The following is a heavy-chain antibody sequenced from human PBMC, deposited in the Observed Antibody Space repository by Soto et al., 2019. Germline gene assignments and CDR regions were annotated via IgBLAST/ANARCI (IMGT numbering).Heavy chain of an antibody. CDR1: GFTFSSYG. J-gene: IGHJ6*02. D-gene: IGHD6-13*01. V-gene: IGHV3-21*01. Sequence: PVGFLILCYASSGFTFSSYGVNWVRQTPGKGLEWVSSISSSSSYIYYADSVKGRFTISRDNAKNSLYLQMNSLRAEDTAVYYCARGEIAAAGTDYYYYGMDVWGQGTTVTVSS. CDR2: ISSSSSYI. CDR3: ARGEIAAAGTDYYYYGMDV.